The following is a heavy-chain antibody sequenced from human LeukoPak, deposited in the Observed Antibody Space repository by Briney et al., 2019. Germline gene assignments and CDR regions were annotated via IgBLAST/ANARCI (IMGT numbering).Heavy chain of an antibody. CDR1: GGSVSSGSYY. CDR2: IHYSGST. V-gene: IGHV4-61*01. J-gene: IGHJ6*02. Sequence: SETLSLTCSVSGGSVSSGSYYWSWIRQPPGKGLEWIGYIHYSGSTNYNPSLKSRVTISVDTSKNQFSLKLSSVTAADTAVYYCARDRNTRGTDVWGQGTTVTVSS. CDR3: ARDRNTRGTDV. D-gene: IGHD2-2*01.